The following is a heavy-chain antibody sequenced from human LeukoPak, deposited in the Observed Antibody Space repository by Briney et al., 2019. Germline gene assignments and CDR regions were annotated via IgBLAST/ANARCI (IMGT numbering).Heavy chain of an antibody. CDR1: GFIFSDHY. V-gene: IGHV3-72*01. D-gene: IGHD1-26*01. CDR2: TRNEANIYTT. J-gene: IGHJ3*02. Sequence: GGSLRLSCAASGFIFSDHYMDWVRQAPGKGLEWVGRTRNEANIYTTKYAASVKGRFTISRDDSKNSLYLQMNSLKTEDTAVYYCASPVGATTVRAFDIWGQGTMVTVS. CDR3: ASPVGATTVRAFDI.